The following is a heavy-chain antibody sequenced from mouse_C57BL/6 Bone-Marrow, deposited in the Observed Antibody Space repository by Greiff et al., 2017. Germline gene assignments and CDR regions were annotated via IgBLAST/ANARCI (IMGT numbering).Heavy chain of an antibody. CDR1: GYTFTSYW. J-gene: IGHJ1*03. Sequence: QVQLKQPGAELVMPGASVKLSCKASGYTFTSYWMHWVKQRPGQGLAWIGEIDPSDSYTNYNQKFKGKSTLTVDKSSSTAYMQLSSLTSEDSAVYYCAPLRGDWYFDVWGTGTTVTVSS. CDR3: APLRGDWYFDV. CDR2: IDPSDSYT. D-gene: IGHD2-4*01. V-gene: IGHV1-69*01.